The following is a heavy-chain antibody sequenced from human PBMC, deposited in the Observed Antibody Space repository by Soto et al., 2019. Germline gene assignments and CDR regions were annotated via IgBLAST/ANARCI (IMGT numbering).Heavy chain of an antibody. D-gene: IGHD3-10*01. CDR3: AGSGDAVSSKNDFDV. J-gene: IGHJ3*01. CDR2: TYYRSKWYN. CDR1: GDSVSSDTAG. V-gene: IGHV6-1*01. Sequence: SQTLSLTCAISGDSVSSDTAGWNWIRQSPLRGLEWLGKTYYRSKWYNEYATSVESRITINPDTSTNQFSLQLKSVTPEDTAVYYCAGSGDAVSSKNDFDVWGQGTLVTVSS.